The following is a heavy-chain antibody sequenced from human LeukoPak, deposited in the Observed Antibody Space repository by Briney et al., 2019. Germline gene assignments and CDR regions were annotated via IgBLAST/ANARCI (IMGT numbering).Heavy chain of an antibody. V-gene: IGHV3-30-3*01. CDR3: ARVTLRFRVYNWFDP. CDR1: GFTFSSYA. CDR2: ISYDGSNK. J-gene: IGHJ5*02. D-gene: IGHD3-3*01. Sequence: GGSLRLSCAASGFTFSSYAMHWVRQAPGKGLEWVAVISYDGSNKYYADSVKGRFTISRDNSKNTPYLQMNSLRAEDTAVYYCARVTLRFRVYNWFDPWGQGTLVTVSS.